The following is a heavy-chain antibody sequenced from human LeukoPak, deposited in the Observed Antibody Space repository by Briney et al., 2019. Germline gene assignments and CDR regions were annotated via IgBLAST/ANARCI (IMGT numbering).Heavy chain of an antibody. Sequence: GGSLRLSCAASGFSVSNSYMSWVRQAPGKGLEWVSILYSGGDTYYAASVRGRFTISRDNAKNTLYLHMNTLSAADTAVYFCARGENYYFHPDVWGIGATVTVSS. V-gene: IGHV3-66*02. J-gene: IGHJ6*03. CDR1: GFSVSNSY. CDR2: LYSGGDT. CDR3: ARGENYYFHPDV. D-gene: IGHD3-10*01.